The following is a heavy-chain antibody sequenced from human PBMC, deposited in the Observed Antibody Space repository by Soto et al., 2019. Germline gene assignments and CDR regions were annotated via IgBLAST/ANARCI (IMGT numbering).Heavy chain of an antibody. CDR3: ARRVSIAARSPFDY. D-gene: IGHD6-6*01. V-gene: IGHV4-59*01. CDR2: IYYSGST. Sequence: SETLSLTCTVSGGSISSYYWSWIRQPPGKGLEWIGYIYYSGSTNYNPSLKSRVTISVDTSKNQFSLKLSSVTAADTAVYYCARRVSIAARSPFDYWGQGTLVTVSS. CDR1: GGSISSYY. J-gene: IGHJ4*02.